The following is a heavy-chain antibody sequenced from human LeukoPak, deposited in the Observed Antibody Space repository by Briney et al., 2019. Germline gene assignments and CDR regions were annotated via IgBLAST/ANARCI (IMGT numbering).Heavy chain of an antibody. CDR3: ARDSAMPRDYYYYYGMDV. Sequence: KPSETLSLTCTVSGGSISSYYWSWIRQPAGKGLEWIGRIYTSGSTNYNPSLKSRVTMSVDTSKNQFSLKLSSVTAADTAVYYCARDSAMPRDYYYYYGMDVWGQGTTVTVSS. D-gene: IGHD2-2*01. V-gene: IGHV4-4*07. CDR2: IYTSGST. CDR1: GGSISSYY. J-gene: IGHJ6*02.